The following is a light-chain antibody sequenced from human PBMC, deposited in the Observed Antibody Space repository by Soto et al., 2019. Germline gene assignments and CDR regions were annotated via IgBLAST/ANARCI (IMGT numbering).Light chain of an antibody. CDR3: QQSSSAPFT. CDR1: QNINTY. Sequence: DIQMTQSPYSLSAAVGDRVTIACRASQNINTYLNWYQQKPGKVPKLLMFDAASLQSGVPSRFSGSGPRTDFTLTITSLQPEDFPTYYCQQSSSAPFTFGHGTKGHIK. J-gene: IGKJ3*01. V-gene: IGKV1-39*01. CDR2: DAA.